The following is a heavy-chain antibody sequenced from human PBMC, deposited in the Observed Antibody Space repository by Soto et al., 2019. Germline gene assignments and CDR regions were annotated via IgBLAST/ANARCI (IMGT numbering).Heavy chain of an antibody. CDR1: GGSISSGDSY. V-gene: IGHV4-30-4*01. Sequence: QVQLQESGPGLVKPSQTLSLTCTVSGGSISSGDSYWTWIRQPPGKGLEWIGYSFYSGSTYYSPSLKSRVTMXXDXSXXQFSLRLSSVTAADTAVYYCARDVGGSGWWNCFDYWGQGILVTVSS. D-gene: IGHD6-19*01. CDR2: SFYSGST. J-gene: IGHJ4*02. CDR3: ARDVGGSGWWNCFDY.